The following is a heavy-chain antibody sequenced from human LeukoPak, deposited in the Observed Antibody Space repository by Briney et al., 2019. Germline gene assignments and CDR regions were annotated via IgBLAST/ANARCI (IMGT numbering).Heavy chain of an antibody. V-gene: IGHV4-4*07. CDR1: GFSISTYY. D-gene: IGHD4-23*01. CDR2: IHSSGNT. CDR3: ARDVGKAY. J-gene: IGHJ4*02. Sequence: SETLSLTCTVSGFSISTYYWSWFRQPAGKGLEWIGRIHSSGNTNYNPSLQSRVCLSIDTSQNQFSLRLTSLTAADTAVYFCARDVGKAYWGQGLLAIVSS.